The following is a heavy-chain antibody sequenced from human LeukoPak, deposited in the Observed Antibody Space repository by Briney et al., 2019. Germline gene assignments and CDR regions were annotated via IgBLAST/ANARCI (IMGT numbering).Heavy chain of an antibody. V-gene: IGHV3-30*03. D-gene: IGHD1-20*01. CDR2: ISYDGSNK. CDR1: GFTFSNYG. J-gene: IGHJ4*02. Sequence: GGSLRLSCAASGFTFSNYGMHWVRQAPGKGLEWVAVISYDGSNKYYADSVKGRFTISRDNAKNSLFLQMNSLRAEDTAVYYCATWTGITPYWGQGTLVTVSS. CDR3: ATWTGITPY.